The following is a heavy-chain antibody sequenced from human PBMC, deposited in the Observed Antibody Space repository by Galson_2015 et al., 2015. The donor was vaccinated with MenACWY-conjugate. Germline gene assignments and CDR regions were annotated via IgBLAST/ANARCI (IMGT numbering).Heavy chain of an antibody. Sequence: SLRLSCASSGFTFTTYAMSWVRQAQGKGLEWVSAITGSGGTTYYADSVKGRFTISRDNSKNTLNLQMNSLRAEDTALYYCARATLGWLRNPLYWGQGTLVTVSS. D-gene: IGHD5-12*01. V-gene: IGHV3-23*01. CDR2: ITGSGGTT. CDR3: ARATLGWLRNPLY. CDR1: GFTFTTYA. J-gene: IGHJ4*02.